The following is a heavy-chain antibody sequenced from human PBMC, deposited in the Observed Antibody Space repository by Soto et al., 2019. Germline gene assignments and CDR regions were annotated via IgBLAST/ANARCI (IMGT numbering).Heavy chain of an antibody. CDR1: GLTFGSLG. CDR2: ISSSSSTR. J-gene: IGHJ5*02. CDR3: ARESRFLEWLSLNWFDP. D-gene: IGHD3-3*01. Sequence: GGSMRHCCGALGLTFGSLGGSWIRQEPGKGLEWVSYISSSSSTRFYSDSVKGRFTISRDNAKNSLYLQMNSLRDEDTAVYYCARESRFLEWLSLNWFDPWGQGSLVTVSS. V-gene: IGHV3-48*02.